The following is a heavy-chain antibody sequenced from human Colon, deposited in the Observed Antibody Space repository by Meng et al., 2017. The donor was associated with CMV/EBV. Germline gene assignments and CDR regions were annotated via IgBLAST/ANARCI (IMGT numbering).Heavy chain of an antibody. Sequence: SETLSLTCTVSGGSISSYYWSWIRQPPGKGLEWIGYIYYSGSTNYNPSLKSRVTISVDTSKNQFSLKLSSVTAADTAVYYCARGIVVVLAATEIGYYYGMDVWGQGTTVTVSS. J-gene: IGHJ6*02. D-gene: IGHD2-2*01. CDR1: GGSISSYY. CDR2: IYYSGST. V-gene: IGHV4-59*01. CDR3: ARGIVVVLAATEIGYYYGMDV.